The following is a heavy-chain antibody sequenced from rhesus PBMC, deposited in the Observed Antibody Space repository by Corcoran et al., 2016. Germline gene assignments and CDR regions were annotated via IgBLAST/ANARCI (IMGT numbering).Heavy chain of an antibody. J-gene: IGHJ4*01. Sequence: QVQLQESGPGLVKPSETLSLTCAVSGGAINRGYYYWSWIRQPPGKGLEWIGYITYSGTTGYDPSLKSRIIISRDTSKHPLSLTLSSVTAADTAVYYCARDRYCSGGFCSSLGYWGQGVLVTVSS. CDR1: GGAINRGYYY. D-gene: IGHD2-39*02. CDR2: ITYSGTT. CDR3: ARDRYCSGGFCSSLGY. V-gene: IGHV4-122*02.